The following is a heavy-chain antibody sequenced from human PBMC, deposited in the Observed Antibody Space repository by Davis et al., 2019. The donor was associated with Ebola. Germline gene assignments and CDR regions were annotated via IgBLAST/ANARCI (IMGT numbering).Heavy chain of an antibody. CDR3: AAHPGYSSSWTLDS. Sequence: SQTLSPTCAVSGGSITNYYWNWIRQSPGKGLEYIGYIFYTGSTNYNPSLKSRVSMSVDTSKNQFSLKLTSVTAADTAVYYCAAHPGYSSSWTLDSWGQGTLVTVSS. D-gene: IGHD6-13*01. CDR1: GGSITNYY. V-gene: IGHV4-59*01. CDR2: IFYTGST. J-gene: IGHJ4*02.